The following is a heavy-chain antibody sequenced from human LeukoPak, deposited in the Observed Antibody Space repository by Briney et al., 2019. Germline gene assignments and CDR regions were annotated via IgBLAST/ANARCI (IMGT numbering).Heavy chain of an antibody. Sequence: PGGSLRLSCAASGFTFSSYGMHWVRQAPGKGLEWAAFIRFDGTETYYADSVKGRFTTSRDNSKNMLYLQVRGLRPEDTAMYYCAKGAYTSAYETDYWGQGTLVTVSS. V-gene: IGHV3-30*02. CDR2: IRFDGTET. CDR3: AKGAYTSAYETDY. J-gene: IGHJ4*02. D-gene: IGHD2-2*02. CDR1: GFTFSSYG.